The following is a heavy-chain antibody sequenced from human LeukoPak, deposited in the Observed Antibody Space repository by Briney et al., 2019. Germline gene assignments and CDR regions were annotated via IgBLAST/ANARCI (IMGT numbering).Heavy chain of an antibody. V-gene: IGHV4-59*08. D-gene: IGHD2-21*02. J-gene: IGHJ4*02. CDR3: ARHQRGFCDGGDCPYYFDH. CDR1: GGSISTYY. Sequence: SETLSLTCTVSGGSISTYYWSWVRQPPGKGLEWIAYIYYTGDTRSNPSFKSRVALLVDTSKNQFSLRLTSVTAADTAVYCCARHQRGFCDGGDCPYYFDHWGQGTLVTVSS. CDR2: IYYTGDT.